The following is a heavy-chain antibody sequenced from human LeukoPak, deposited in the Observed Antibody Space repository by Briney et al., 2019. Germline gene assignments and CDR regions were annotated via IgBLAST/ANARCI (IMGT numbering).Heavy chain of an antibody. CDR3: ARDSVDYGDFPPFEY. CDR1: GYTFTGYY. CDR2: INTNTGNP. Sequence: ASVTVSCKASGYTFTGYYMHWVRQAPGQGLEWMGWINTNTGNPTYAQGFTGRFVFSLDTSVSTAYLQISSLKAEDTAVYYCARDSVDYGDFPPFEYWGQGTLVTVSS. J-gene: IGHJ4*02. V-gene: IGHV7-4-1*02. D-gene: IGHD4-17*01.